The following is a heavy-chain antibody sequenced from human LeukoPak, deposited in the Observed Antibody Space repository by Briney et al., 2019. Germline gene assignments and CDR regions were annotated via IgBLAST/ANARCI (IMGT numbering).Heavy chain of an antibody. V-gene: IGHV1-18*01. CDR2: ISAYNGNT. J-gene: IGHJ4*02. Sequence: ASVKVSCKASGYTFTSYGISWVRQAPGQGLEWMGWISAYNGNTNYAQKPQGRVTMTTDTSTSTAYMELRSLRSDDTAVYYCARVVYYYDSSGYLPYPDYWGQGTLVTVSS. CDR1: GYTFTSYG. CDR3: ARVVYYYDSSGYLPYPDY. D-gene: IGHD3-22*01.